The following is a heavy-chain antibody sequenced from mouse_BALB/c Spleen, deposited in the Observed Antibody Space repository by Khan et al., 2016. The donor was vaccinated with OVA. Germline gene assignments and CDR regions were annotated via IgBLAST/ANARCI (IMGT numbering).Heavy chain of an antibody. D-gene: IGHD1-1*01. J-gene: IGHJ2*01. V-gene: IGHV3-2*02. CDR2: ISYSGNT. CDR1: GYSITSDYA. CDR3: ARFYWGDFYY. Sequence: EVQLVESGPGLVKPSQSLSLTCTVTGYSITSDYAWNWIRQFPGNKLEWMGFISYSGNTNYNPSLKSRISITRDTSKNQFLLQLNSVTTEYTATYCCARFYWGDFYYGGQGTTLTVSS.